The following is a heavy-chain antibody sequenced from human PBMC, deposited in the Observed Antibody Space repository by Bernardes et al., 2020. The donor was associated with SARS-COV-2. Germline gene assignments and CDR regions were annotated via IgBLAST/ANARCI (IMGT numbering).Heavy chain of an antibody. J-gene: IGHJ5*02. CDR1: GFPFSSSW. V-gene: IGHV3-74*01. D-gene: IGHD2-8*01. CDR3: ARDLGYCTNGVCSP. Sequence: GGSLRLSCVASGFPFSSSWVHWGRQTPGKGLVLVSRINPDGGTTNHADPVKGRFTISRDNAKNMLFLQMSGLRAEDTAMYYCARDLGYCTNGVCSPWGQGTLVTVSS. CDR2: INPDGGTT.